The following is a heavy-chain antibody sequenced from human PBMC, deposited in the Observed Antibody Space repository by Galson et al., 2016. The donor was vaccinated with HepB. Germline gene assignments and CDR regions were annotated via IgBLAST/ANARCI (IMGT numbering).Heavy chain of an antibody. J-gene: IGHJ4*02. CDR2: IIPIFRSV. CDR1: GGTFSSYG. D-gene: IGHD6-19*01. V-gene: IGHV1-69*13. Sequence: SVKVSCKASGGTFSSYGISWVRQAPGQGLEWMGGIIPIFRSVTYAQKFQGRVTITADESTSTVYMEMSSLRSEDTAVYYCARVGSGWYYWGQGTLVTVSS. CDR3: ARVGSGWYY.